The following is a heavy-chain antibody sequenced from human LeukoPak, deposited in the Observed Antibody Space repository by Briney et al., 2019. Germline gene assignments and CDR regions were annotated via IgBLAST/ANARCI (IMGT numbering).Heavy chain of an antibody. V-gene: IGHV3-53*01. D-gene: IGHD1-1*01. CDR3: ARYDNGKDYFDY. Sequence: GGSLRLSCAASGFSVTRNYVSWVRQAPGKGMEWVSLMYSGGGTSYADSVKGRFTISRDTSKNTLYLQMSSLRAEDTALYYCARYDNGKDYFDYWGQGTLVTVSS. J-gene: IGHJ4*02. CDR2: MYSGGGT. CDR1: GFSVTRNY.